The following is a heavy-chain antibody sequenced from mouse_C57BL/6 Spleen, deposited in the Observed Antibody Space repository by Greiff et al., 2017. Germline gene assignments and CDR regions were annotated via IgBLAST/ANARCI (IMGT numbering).Heavy chain of an antibody. Sequence: VQLQQPGPELVKPGASVKLSCKASGYTFTSYWMHWVKQRPGQGLEWIGNINPSNGGTNYNEKFKSKATLTVDKSSSTAYMQLSSLTSEDSAVYYCARSPTVVAPYLDYWGQGTTLTVSS. J-gene: IGHJ2*01. CDR3: ARSPTVVAPYLDY. CDR2: INPSNGGT. D-gene: IGHD1-1*01. V-gene: IGHV1-53*01. CDR1: GYTFTSYW.